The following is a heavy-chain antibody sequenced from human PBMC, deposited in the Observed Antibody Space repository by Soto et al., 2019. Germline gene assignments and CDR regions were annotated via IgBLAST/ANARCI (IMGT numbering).Heavy chain of an antibody. V-gene: IGHV3-48*02. CDR1: GFTFSGFS. J-gene: IGHJ6*02. Sequence: VGSLRLSCVASGFTFSGFSMSWVRQAPGKGLEWISYISTRSLTIDYADSVKGRFTISRDNAKDSLFLQMRSLRDEDSAVYYCARGSSQPDYDGMDVWGQGTTVTV. D-gene: IGHD2-2*01. CDR2: ISTRSLTI. CDR3: ARGSSQPDYDGMDV.